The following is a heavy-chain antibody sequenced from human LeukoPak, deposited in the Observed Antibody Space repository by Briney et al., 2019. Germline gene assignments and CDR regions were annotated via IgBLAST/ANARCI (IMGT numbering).Heavy chain of an antibody. J-gene: IGHJ4*02. D-gene: IGHD3-10*01. CDR1: GGSISSYY. Sequence: PSETLSLTCTVSGGSISSYYWSWIRQPPGKGLEWIGYIYYSGSTNYNPSLKSRVTISVDTSKNQFSLKLSSVTAADTAVYYGARGLLTYGPFDYWGQGTLVTVSS. CDR3: ARGLLTYGPFDY. CDR2: IYYSGST. V-gene: IGHV4-59*08.